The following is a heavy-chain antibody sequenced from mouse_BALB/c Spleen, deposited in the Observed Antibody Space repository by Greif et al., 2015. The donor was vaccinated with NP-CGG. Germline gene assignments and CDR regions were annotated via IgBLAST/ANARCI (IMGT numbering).Heavy chain of an antibody. CDR3: ARRDGNYYFDD. V-gene: IGHV1-7*01. CDR2: INPSTGYT. CDR1: GYTFTSYW. Sequence: QVQLQQSGAELAKPGASVKMSCKASGYTFTSYWMHWVKQRPGQGLEWIGYINPSTGYTEYNQKFKDKATLTADKSSSTAYMQLSSLTSEDSAVYYCARRDGNYYFDDWGQGTTLTVSS. D-gene: IGHD2-1*01. J-gene: IGHJ2*01.